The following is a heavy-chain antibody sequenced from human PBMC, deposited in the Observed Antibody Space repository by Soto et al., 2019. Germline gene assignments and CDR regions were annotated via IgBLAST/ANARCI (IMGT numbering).Heavy chain of an antibody. V-gene: IGHV3-30*18. CDR1: GFTFSTYA. J-gene: IGHJ4*02. CDR2: ISYDGRNE. D-gene: IGHD3-22*01. CDR3: AKDLYYYDSSGPNDY. Sequence: QVQLVESGGGVVQPGRSLRLSCAASGFTFSTYAMHWVRQAPGKGLEWVAVISYDGRNEYYADSVKRRFTISRDNSKNTLYLQMNSLRAEDTAVYYCAKDLYYYDSSGPNDYWGQGILVTVSS.